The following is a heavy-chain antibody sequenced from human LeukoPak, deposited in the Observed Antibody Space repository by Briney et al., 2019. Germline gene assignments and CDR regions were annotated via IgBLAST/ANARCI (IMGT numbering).Heavy chain of an antibody. D-gene: IGHD1-26*01. CDR3: AKGYSGSYFDY. CDR2: ISGSGGST. J-gene: IGHJ4*02. CDR1: GFTFSNYA. Sequence: GGSLRLSCEASGFTFSNYAMSWVRQAPGKGLEWVSTISGSGGSTYYADSVKGRFTISRDNSKNTLYLQMNSLRAEDTAVYYCAKGYSGSYFDYWGQGTLVTVSS. V-gene: IGHV3-23*01.